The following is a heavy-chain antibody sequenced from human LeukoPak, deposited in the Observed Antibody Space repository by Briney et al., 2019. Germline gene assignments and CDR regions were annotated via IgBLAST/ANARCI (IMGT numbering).Heavy chain of an antibody. J-gene: IGHJ4*02. D-gene: IGHD3-22*01. Sequence: ASETLFLTCAVYGGSFSGYYWSWIRQPPGKGLEWIGEINHSGSTNYNPSLKSRVTISVDTSKNQFSLKLSSVTAADTAVYYCAGGGHYYDSSGYYPDSWGQGTLVTVSS. CDR1: GGSFSGYY. CDR2: INHSGST. CDR3: AGGGHYYDSSGYYPDS. V-gene: IGHV4-34*01.